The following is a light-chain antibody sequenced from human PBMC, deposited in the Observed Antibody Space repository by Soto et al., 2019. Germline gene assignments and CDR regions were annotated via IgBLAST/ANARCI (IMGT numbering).Light chain of an antibody. J-gene: IGLJ1*01. CDR1: SSDDGGYNY. Sequence: QSVLTQPASVSGSPGQSITISCTGTSSDDGGYNYVSWYQQHPGKAPKLMIFEVSNRPSGVSNRFSGSKSGNTASLTISGLQAEDEANYYCSSYPRTTNYGFGNGTKVT. CDR3: SSYPRTTNYG. CDR2: EVS. V-gene: IGLV2-14*01.